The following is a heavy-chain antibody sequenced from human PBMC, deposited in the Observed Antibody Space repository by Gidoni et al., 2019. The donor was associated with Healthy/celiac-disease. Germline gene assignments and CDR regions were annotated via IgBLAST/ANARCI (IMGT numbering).Heavy chain of an antibody. J-gene: IGHJ3*02. Sequence: QVQLVQSGAEVKKPGSSVTVSCKASGGTFSSYAISWVRQAPGQGLEWMGGIVPIVGTANYAQKFQGRVKITADKSTSTAYMGLSSLRSEDTAVYYCARCQRGVGAFDIWGQGTMVTVSS. CDR2: IVPIVGTA. CDR3: ARCQRGVGAFDI. V-gene: IGHV1-69*06. CDR1: GGTFSSYA. D-gene: IGHD6-25*01.